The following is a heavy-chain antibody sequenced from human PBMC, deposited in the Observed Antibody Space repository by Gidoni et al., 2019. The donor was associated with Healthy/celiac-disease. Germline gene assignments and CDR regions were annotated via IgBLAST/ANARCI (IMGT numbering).Heavy chain of an antibody. CDR1: GGTFSSYA. CDR3: RWLRRRVGDYGMDV. J-gene: IGHJ6*02. Sequence: QVQLVQSGAEVKKPGSSVQVSCKASGGTFSSYAISWVRQAPGQGLEWMGGIIPIVGTANYAQKFQGRGTITADESTSTAYMELSSLRSEDTAVYYCRWLRRRVGDYGMDVWGQGTTVTVSS. D-gene: IGHD5-12*01. V-gene: IGHV1-69*01. CDR2: IIPIVGTA.